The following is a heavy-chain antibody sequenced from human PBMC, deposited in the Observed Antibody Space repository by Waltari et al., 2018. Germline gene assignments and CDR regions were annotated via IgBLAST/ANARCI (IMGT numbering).Heavy chain of an antibody. CDR1: GFALGGYV. J-gene: IGHJ4*02. V-gene: IGHV3-33*01. CDR2: IWYDGRYE. Sequence: QVQLVESGGGVVQPGRSLSLSCAASGFALGGYVMHWVRQAPGKGLEWVAVIWYDGRYEYYADSVKGRFTISRDNSKDTLYLQMNSLRAEDTAVYYCARDFASTYFFDYWGQGTLVTVSS. CDR3: ARDFASTYFFDY.